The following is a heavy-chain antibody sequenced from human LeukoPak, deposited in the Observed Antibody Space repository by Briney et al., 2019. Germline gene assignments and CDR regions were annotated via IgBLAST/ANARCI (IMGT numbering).Heavy chain of an antibody. D-gene: IGHD1-26*01. CDR1: GFTFSSYS. V-gene: IGHV3-21*01. CDR3: AKDSQGRGSYHNWFDP. J-gene: IGHJ5*02. Sequence: PGGSLRLSCAASGFTFSSYSMNWVRQAPGKGLEWVSSISSSSSYIYYADSVKGRFTISRDNAKNSLYLQMNSLRAEDTAVYYCAKDSQGRGSYHNWFDPWGQGTLVTVSS. CDR2: ISSSSSYI.